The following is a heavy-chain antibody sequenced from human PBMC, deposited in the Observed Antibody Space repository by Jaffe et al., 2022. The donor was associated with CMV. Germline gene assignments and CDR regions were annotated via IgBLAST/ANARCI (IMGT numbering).Heavy chain of an antibody. CDR3: AREWYSSTYFHYFDY. CDR1: GFTFSTYS. D-gene: IGHD6-13*01. Sequence: EVELVESGGGLVKPGGSLRLSCAASGFTFSTYSMTWVRQAPGKGLEWVSSISGSSSYIDHAASAKGRFTISRDNAKNLLYLQMNSLRAEDTAVYFCAREWYSSTYFHYFDYWGQGTLVTVSS. J-gene: IGHJ4*02. V-gene: IGHV3-21*01. CDR2: ISGSSSYI.